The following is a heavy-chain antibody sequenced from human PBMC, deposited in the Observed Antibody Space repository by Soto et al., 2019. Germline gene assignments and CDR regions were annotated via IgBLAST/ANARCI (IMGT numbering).Heavy chain of an antibody. CDR2: VSHTGDT. J-gene: IGHJ5*02. Sequence: SETLSLTCEVSGGSFNGYQWAWIRQSPEKGLEWIGEVSHTGDTNSKPSLMSRLTMSVDTSKNQFSLKLSSVTSADSAIYFCAGGPHYGDYDASGPGTLVTVSS. V-gene: IGHV4-34*01. D-gene: IGHD4-17*01. CDR3: AGGPHYGDYDA. CDR1: GGSFNGYQ.